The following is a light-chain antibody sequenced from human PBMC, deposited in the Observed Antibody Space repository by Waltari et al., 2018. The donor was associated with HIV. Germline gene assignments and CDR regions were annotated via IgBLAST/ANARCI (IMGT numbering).Light chain of an antibody. Sequence: NFMLTQPHSVSESPGQTVTISCTRSSGSIASNYVQWYQQRPGSSPTTVISEDNQRPSGVPDRFSGSIDSSSNSASLTISGLKTEDEADYYCQSYDSSNPVVFGGGTKLTVL. CDR1: SGSIASNY. CDR3: QSYDSSNPVV. V-gene: IGLV6-57*01. J-gene: IGLJ2*01. CDR2: EDN.